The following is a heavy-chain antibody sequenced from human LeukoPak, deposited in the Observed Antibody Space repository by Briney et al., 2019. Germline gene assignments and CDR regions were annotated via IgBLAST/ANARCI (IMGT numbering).Heavy chain of an antibody. CDR2: INPNSGGT. D-gene: IGHD3-22*01. V-gene: IGHV1-2*02. J-gene: IGHJ4*02. Sequence: ASVKVSCKASGYTFTGYYMHWVRQAPGQGLEWMGWINPNSGGTNYAQKFQGRVTMTRNTSISTAYMELSRLRSDDTAVYYCARVPGYYDSSGPIDYWGQGTLVTVSS. CDR3: ARVPGYYDSSGPIDY. CDR1: GYTFTGYY.